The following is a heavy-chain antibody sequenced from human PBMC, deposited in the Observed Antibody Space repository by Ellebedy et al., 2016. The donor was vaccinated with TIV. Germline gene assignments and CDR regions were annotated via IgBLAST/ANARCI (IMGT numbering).Heavy chain of an antibody. CDR2: IYTSGST. J-gene: IGHJ4*02. D-gene: IGHD1-26*01. Sequence: GSLRLXXSVSGDSISDYCWAWFRQPAGKGLEWIGRIYTSGSTNYNPFLNSRVTMSIDTSKNQFSLRLSSVTAADTAVYYCARRTNTGSYNYFNYWGQGTLVTVSS. CDR1: GDSISDYC. CDR3: ARRTNTGSYNYFNY. V-gene: IGHV4-4*07.